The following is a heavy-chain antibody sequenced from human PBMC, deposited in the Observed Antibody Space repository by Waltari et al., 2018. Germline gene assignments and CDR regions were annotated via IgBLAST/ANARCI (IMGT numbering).Heavy chain of an antibody. V-gene: IGHV1-8*03. J-gene: IGHJ6*03. CDR1: GDTSTSYV. CDR3: ARAVAARRHYYYYMDV. D-gene: IGHD6-6*01. Sequence: QVQLVQSGAEVKKPGAPVKVSCKASGDTSTSYVINGVRKATGQGLEWMGWMNPNSGNTGYAQKFQGRVTITRNTSISTAYMELSSLRSEDTAVYYCARAVAARRHYYYYMDVWGKGTTVTVSS. CDR2: MNPNSGNT.